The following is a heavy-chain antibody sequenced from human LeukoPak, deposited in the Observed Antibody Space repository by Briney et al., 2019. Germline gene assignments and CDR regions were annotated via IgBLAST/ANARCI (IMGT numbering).Heavy chain of an antibody. CDR1: GYTFTSYA. V-gene: IGHV1-3*01. CDR3: ARSPPLGDYDLGNHYYFDY. J-gene: IGHJ4*02. D-gene: IGHD4-17*01. CDR2: INAGNGNT. Sequence: ASVKVSCKASGYTFTSYAMHWVRQAPGQRLEWMGWINAGNGNTKYSQKFQGRVTITRDTSASTAYMELSSLRSEDTAVYYCARSPPLGDYDLGNHYYFDYWGQGTLVTVSP.